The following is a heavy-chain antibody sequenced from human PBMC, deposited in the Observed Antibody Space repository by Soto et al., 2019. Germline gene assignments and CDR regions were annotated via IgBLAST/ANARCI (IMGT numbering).Heavy chain of an antibody. CDR1: GGSISSYY. D-gene: IGHD1-26*01. Sequence: QVQLQESGPGLVKPSETLSLTCTVSGGSISSYYWSWIRQPPGKGLEWIGYIYYSGSTNYNPSLKSRVTISVDTSKNQLSLKLSSVSAADTAVYFCARVPYSGSYYYWFDPWGQGTLVTVSS. V-gene: IGHV4-59*01. CDR3: ARVPYSGSYYYWFDP. CDR2: IYYSGST. J-gene: IGHJ5*02.